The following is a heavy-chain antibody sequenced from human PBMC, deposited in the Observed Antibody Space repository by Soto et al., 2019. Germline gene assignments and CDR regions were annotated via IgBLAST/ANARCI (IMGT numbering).Heavy chain of an antibody. Sequence: SETLSLTCTVSGGSVSDGTYYWSWIRQPPGKGQECIGNIHYSGSTKYNPTLKGRVTVSVDTSKNQFSLKLSSVTAADTAVYYCAREERHSLYGMDVWGQGTTVTVSS. CDR2: IHYSGST. D-gene: IGHD1-1*01. CDR1: GGSVSDGTYY. J-gene: IGHJ6*02. V-gene: IGHV4-61*01. CDR3: AREERHSLYGMDV.